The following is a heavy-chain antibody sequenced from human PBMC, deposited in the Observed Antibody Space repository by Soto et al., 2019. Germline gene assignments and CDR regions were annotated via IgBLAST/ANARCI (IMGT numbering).Heavy chain of an antibody. CDR1: GGSFIGYY. D-gene: IGHD3-10*01. CDR3: ARAKNTMVRGVIRFNWFDP. CDR2: INHSGST. Sequence: KLRKTLSLTCSVYGGSFIGYYWSWIRQPPGKGLEWIGEINHSGSTNYNPSLKSRVTISVDTSKDQFSLKLSSVTAADTAVYYCARAKNTMVRGVIRFNWFDPWGQGTLVTVSS. V-gene: IGHV4-34*01. J-gene: IGHJ5*02.